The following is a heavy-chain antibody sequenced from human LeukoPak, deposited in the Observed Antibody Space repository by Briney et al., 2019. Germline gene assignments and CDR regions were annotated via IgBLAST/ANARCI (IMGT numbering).Heavy chain of an antibody. CDR1: GFTFSSYA. J-gene: IGHJ6*02. CDR3: VKDRGGSPFYGMDV. Sequence: GESLRLSCAGSGFTFSSYAMSWVRQAPGKGLEWVSTISGSGGAGTYYADSVKGRFTVYRANSRNTLYLPMNSLRADDTVVYYCVKDRGGSPFYGMDVWGQGTTVTVSS. D-gene: IGHD1-26*01. V-gene: IGHV3-23*01. CDR2: ISGSGGAGT.